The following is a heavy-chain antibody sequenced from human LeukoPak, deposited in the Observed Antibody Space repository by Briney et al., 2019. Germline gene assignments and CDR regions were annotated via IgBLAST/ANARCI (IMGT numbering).Heavy chain of an antibody. D-gene: IGHD6-13*01. V-gene: IGHV1-69*06. Sequence: ASVKVSCKASGGTFSSYAISWVRQAPGQGLEWMGGIIPIFGTANYAQKFQGRVTITADKSTSTAYMELSSLRSEDTAVYYCARDLPRIAAARSGAFDIWGQGTMVTVSS. CDR1: GGTFSSYA. CDR3: ARDLPRIAAARSGAFDI. CDR2: IIPIFGTA. J-gene: IGHJ3*02.